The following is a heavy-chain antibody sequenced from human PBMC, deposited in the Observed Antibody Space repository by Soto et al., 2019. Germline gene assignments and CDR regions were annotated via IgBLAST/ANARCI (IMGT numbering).Heavy chain of an antibody. Sequence: SETLSLTCTVSGGSISSYYWSWIRQPPGKGLEWIGYIYYSGSTNYNPSLKSRVTISVDTSKNQFSLKLSSVTAADTAVYYCARVVAVPAALGRRGYYYYGMDVWGQGITVTVPS. D-gene: IGHD2-2*01. CDR3: ARVVAVPAALGRRGYYYYGMDV. CDR2: IYYSGST. CDR1: GGSISSYY. J-gene: IGHJ6*02. V-gene: IGHV4-59*01.